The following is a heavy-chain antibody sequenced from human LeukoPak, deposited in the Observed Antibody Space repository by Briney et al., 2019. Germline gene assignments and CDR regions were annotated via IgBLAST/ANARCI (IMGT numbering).Heavy chain of an antibody. J-gene: IGHJ4*02. CDR1: GYTLTELS. D-gene: IGHD1-26*01. Sequence: GASVTVSFKVSGYTLTELSMHWVRQAPGKGLEWMGGFDPEDGETIYAQKFQGRVTMTEDTSTDTAYMELSSLRSEDTAVYYCATLVGATRAFDYWGQGTLVTVSS. CDR2: FDPEDGET. V-gene: IGHV1-24*01. CDR3: ATLVGATRAFDY.